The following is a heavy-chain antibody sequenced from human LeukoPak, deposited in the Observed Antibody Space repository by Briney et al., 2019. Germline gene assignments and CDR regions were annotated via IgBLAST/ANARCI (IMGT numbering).Heavy chain of an antibody. Sequence: SETLSLTCTVSGGPITSSSYYWGWIRQPPGKGLEWIGSIYYSRSTYYNPSLKSRVTIPADTSKNQFSLKLSSVTAADTAVYYCARHGGPYYYDSSSLREEYWGQGTLVTVSS. CDR1: GGPITSSSYY. CDR2: IYYSRST. D-gene: IGHD3-22*01. V-gene: IGHV4-39*01. CDR3: ARHGGPYYYDSSSLREEY. J-gene: IGHJ4*02.